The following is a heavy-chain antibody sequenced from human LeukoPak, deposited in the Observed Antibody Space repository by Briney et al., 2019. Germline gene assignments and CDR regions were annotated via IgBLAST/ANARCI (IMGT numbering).Heavy chain of an antibody. Sequence: SETLSLTCTVSGYSISSGYYWGWIRQPPGKGLEWIGSIYHSGSTYYNPSLKSRVNIPVDTSKNQFSLKLSSVTAADTAVYYCVRGGSGTYLYYYYYMDVWGKGTAVTVSS. V-gene: IGHV4-38-2*02. D-gene: IGHD3-10*01. CDR1: GYSISSGYY. CDR3: VRGGSGTYLYYYYYMDV. J-gene: IGHJ6*03. CDR2: IYHSGST.